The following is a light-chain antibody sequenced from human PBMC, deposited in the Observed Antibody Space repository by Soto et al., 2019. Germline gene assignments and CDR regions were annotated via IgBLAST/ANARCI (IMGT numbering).Light chain of an antibody. CDR1: QSVSSN. V-gene: IGKV3-15*01. CDR2: GAS. Sequence: EIVMTQSPATLSVSPVERATLSCRASQSVSSNLAWYQQKPGQAPRLLIYGASTRATGIPARFSGSGSGTEFTLTISSLQSEDFAVYYCQQRGNWPPITFGQGTRLEIK. J-gene: IGKJ5*01. CDR3: QQRGNWPPIT.